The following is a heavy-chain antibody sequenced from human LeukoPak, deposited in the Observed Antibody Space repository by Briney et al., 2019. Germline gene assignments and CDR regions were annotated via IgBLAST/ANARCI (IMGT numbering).Heavy chain of an antibody. J-gene: IGHJ2*01. CDR1: GGPISSYY. V-gene: IGHV4-59*01. CDR3: GRRTFYDTLTGYKYWYFDL. CDR2: THYSGST. D-gene: IGHD3-9*01. Sequence: PSETLSLTCTVSGGPISSYYWSWIRQPPGKRLEWIGYTHYSGSTDTNPSLWSRVTMSVDTSKNQISLKLSSVTAADTAVYYCGRRTFYDTLTGYKYWYFDLWGRGTLVTVSS.